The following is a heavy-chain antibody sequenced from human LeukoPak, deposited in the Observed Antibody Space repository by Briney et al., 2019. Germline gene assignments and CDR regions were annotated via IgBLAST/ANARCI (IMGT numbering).Heavy chain of an antibody. V-gene: IGHV3-21*01. CDR2: ISSSSSYI. CDR3: ARDPPSFRH. Sequence: GGSLRLSCAASGFTFSDYNMNWIRQAPGKGLEWVSSISSSSSYIYYADSVKGRFTVSRDNAKNSLYLQMNSLRVEDTALYYCARDPPSFRHWGQGTLVTVSS. J-gene: IGHJ1*01. CDR1: GFTFSDYN.